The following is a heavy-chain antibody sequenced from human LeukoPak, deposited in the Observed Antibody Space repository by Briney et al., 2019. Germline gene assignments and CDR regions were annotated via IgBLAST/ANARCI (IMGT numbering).Heavy chain of an antibody. Sequence: GSLRLSCAASGFTFSSYSMNWVRQAPGKGLEWVSYISSSSSTIYYADSVKGRFTISRDNAKNSLYLQMNSLRAEDTAVYYCARVEVGIIAAARLDYWGQGTLVTVSS. J-gene: IGHJ4*02. D-gene: IGHD6-13*01. V-gene: IGHV3-48*04. CDR2: ISSSSSTI. CDR3: ARVEVGIIAAARLDY. CDR1: GFTFSSYS.